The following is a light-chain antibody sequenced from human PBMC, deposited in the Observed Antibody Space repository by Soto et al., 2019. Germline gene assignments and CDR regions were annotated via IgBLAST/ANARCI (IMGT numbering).Light chain of an antibody. J-gene: IGKJ2*01. CDR2: WAS. V-gene: IGKV4-1*01. CDR1: QSVFYTSNNKNY. CDR3: QQYYRPPYT. Sequence: DIVLTQSPDFVTVSLGERATINCKSSQSVFYTSNNKNYLAWYQQQQGQPPKLLIYWASTRESGVPDRFSGNGSGTDFTLTISSLQAEDVAVYYCQQYYRPPYTFGQGTKLEIK.